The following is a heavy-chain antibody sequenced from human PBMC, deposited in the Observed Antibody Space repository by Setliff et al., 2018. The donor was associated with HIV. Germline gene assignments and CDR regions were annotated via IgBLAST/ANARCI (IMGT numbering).Heavy chain of an antibody. Sequence: GASVKVSCKASGYTLTDYYMHWVRQVPGRELEWMGWIMPNSGGADYAQKFQGRVTMTRDTSISTAYMELSRLRSDDTAVFYCARFPLGFFGVVHAFDIWGQGTMVTVSS. CDR3: ARFPLGFFGVVHAFDI. D-gene: IGHD3-3*01. V-gene: IGHV1-2*02. J-gene: IGHJ3*02. CDR2: IMPNSGGA. CDR1: GYTLTDYY.